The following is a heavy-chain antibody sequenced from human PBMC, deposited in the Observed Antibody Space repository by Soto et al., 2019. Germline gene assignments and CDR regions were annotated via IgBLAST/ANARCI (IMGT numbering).Heavy chain of an antibody. D-gene: IGHD5-12*01. J-gene: IGHJ4*02. Sequence: GESLQISCKGSGYSFAGYWITWVRQKPGKGLEWMGRIDPSDSQTYYSPSFRGHVTISATKSITTVFLQWSSLRASDTAMYYCARQIYGSETGPNFQYYYDSWGQGTPVTVSS. CDR1: GYSFAGYW. V-gene: IGHV5-10-1*01. CDR2: IDPSDSQT. CDR3: ARQIYGSETGPNFQYYYDS.